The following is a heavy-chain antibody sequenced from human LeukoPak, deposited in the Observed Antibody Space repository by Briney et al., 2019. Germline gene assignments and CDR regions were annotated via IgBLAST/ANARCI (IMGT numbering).Heavy chain of an antibody. CDR2: ISYDGSNK. J-gene: IGHJ6*02. CDR3: AKSSMDV. CDR1: GFTFSSYG. V-gene: IGHV3-30*18. Sequence: GGSLRLSYAASGFTFSSYGMHWVRQAPGKGLEWVAVISYDGSNKYYADSVKGRFTISRDNSKNTLYLQMNSLRAEDTAVYYCAKSSMDVWGQGTTVTVSS.